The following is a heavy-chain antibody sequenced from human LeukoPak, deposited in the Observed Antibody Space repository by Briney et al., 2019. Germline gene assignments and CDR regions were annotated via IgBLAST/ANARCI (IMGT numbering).Heavy chain of an antibody. CDR1: GYIFTSYY. Sequence: ASVKISCKASGYIFTSYYMHWVRQAPGQGLEWMGIINPSGDNTNYAQKFKGRVTMTRDTSTSTVYLELSSLRSVDTAVYYCVSSIAAAPFDSWGQGTLVTVSS. J-gene: IGHJ4*02. D-gene: IGHD6-13*01. CDR3: VSSIAAAPFDS. V-gene: IGHV1-46*01. CDR2: INPSGDNT.